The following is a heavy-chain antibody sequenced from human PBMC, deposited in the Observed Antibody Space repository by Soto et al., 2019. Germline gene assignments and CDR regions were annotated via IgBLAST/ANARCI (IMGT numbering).Heavy chain of an antibody. CDR1: GFTFSSYW. V-gene: IGHV3-74*01. CDR3: ARDKGYYDTSGYYSDWCFDL. J-gene: IGHJ2*01. Sequence: EVQLVESGGGLVQPGGSLRLSCGASGFTFSSYWMHWVRQAPGKGLVWVSHINSDESSTTYADSVKGRFTVSRDNAKNTLYLQMNSLRAEDTAVYYCARDKGYYDTSGYYSDWCFDLWGRGTLVSVSS. D-gene: IGHD3-22*01. CDR2: INSDESST.